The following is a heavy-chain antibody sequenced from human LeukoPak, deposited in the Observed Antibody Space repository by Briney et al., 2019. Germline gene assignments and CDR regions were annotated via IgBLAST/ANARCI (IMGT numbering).Heavy chain of an antibody. CDR1: GFTFSSYS. Sequence: GGSLRLSCAASGFTFSSYSMNWVRQAPGKGLEWVSSISSSSSYIYYADSVKGRFTISRDNAKNSLYLQMNSLRAEDTAVYYCASCTGLGEDPLDVWGKGTTVTVSS. CDR3: ASCTGLGEDPLDV. D-gene: IGHD3-10*01. V-gene: IGHV3-21*01. J-gene: IGHJ6*04. CDR2: ISSSSSYI.